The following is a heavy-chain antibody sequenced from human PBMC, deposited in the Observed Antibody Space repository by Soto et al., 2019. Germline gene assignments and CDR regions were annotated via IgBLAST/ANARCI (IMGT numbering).Heavy chain of an antibody. CDR3: ARDQTASWFDT. V-gene: IGHV4-59*01. J-gene: IGHJ5*02. Sequence: QVQLQESGPGLVKPSETLSLTCAVSGGSFSSYYWSWIRQPPGKGLEWIGYIYYTGITSYNPSLRTRVTNSVDTSKNQFSLKLSSVTAADTAVYYCARDQTASWFDTWGQGPLVTVSP. D-gene: IGHD2-21*02. CDR2: IYYTGIT. CDR1: GGSFSSYY.